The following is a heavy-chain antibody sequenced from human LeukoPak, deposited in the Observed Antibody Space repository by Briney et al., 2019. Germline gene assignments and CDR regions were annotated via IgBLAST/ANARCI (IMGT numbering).Heavy chain of an antibody. CDR3: AKDINQWLAYYYMDV. CDR2: IRYDGSNK. J-gene: IGHJ6*03. Sequence: PGGSLRLSCAASGFTFSDYYMSWIRQAPGKGLEWVAFIRYDGSNKYYADSVKGRFTISRDNSKNTLYLQMNSLRAEDTAVYYCAKDINQWLAYYYMDVWGKGTTVTVSS. D-gene: IGHD3-22*01. V-gene: IGHV3-30*02. CDR1: GFTFSDYY.